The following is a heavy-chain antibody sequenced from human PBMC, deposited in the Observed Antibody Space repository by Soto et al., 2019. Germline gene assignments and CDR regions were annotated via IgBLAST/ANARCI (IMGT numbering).Heavy chain of an antibody. Sequence: GGSLRLSCAASGFTFSSYVMSWVRQAPWKWLEWVSAISGSGGNTYYADSVKGRFTISRDNSKNTLFLQMNSLRAEDTALYFCAKEMGDYYDSSGSWFDPWGQGTLVTVSS. CDR2: ISGSGGNT. CDR1: GFTFSSYV. J-gene: IGHJ5*02. V-gene: IGHV3-23*01. D-gene: IGHD3-22*01. CDR3: AKEMGDYYDSSGSWFDP.